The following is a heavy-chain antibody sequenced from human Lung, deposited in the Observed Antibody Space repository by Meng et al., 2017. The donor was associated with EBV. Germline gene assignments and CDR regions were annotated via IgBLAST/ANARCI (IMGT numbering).Heavy chain of an antibody. Sequence: QLQLQEAGPGLVKPSEPLSLTCTVSGGSISSSSYYWGWIRQPPGKGLEWIGSIYYSGSTYYNPSLKSRVTISVDTSKNQFSLKLSSVTAADTAVYYCARPSIAVAGWDYWGQGTLVTVSS. CDR2: IYYSGST. CDR3: ARPSIAVAGWDY. D-gene: IGHD6-19*01. CDR1: GGSISSSSYY. V-gene: IGHV4-39*01. J-gene: IGHJ4*02.